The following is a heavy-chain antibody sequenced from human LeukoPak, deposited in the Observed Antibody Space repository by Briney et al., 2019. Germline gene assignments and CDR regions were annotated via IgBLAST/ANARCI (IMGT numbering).Heavy chain of an antibody. CDR3: ARRRCSGSSCQSYYFDF. J-gene: IGHJ4*02. CDR1: EYTFTGYY. D-gene: IGHD2-15*01. V-gene: IGHV1-2*02. Sequence: ASVRVSCKASEYTFTGYYMHWVRQAPGQGLEWMGWINPNTGDTNYAQKFQGRVTMTRDTSIITAYMELSRLRSGDTAVYYCARRRCSGSSCQSYYFDFWGQGTLVTVSS. CDR2: INPNTGDT.